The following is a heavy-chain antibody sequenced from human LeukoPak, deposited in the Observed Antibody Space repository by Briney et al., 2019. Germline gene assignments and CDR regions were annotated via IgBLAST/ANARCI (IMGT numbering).Heavy chain of an antibody. D-gene: IGHD1-26*01. J-gene: IGHJ1*01. CDR3: ARRDSGSYQNEYFQH. V-gene: IGHV3-64*04. Sequence: GGSLRLSCSASGFTFSSYAMHWVRQAPGKGLDYVSAITSNGDITYYADSVKGRFTISRDNSKNTLYLQMNSLRAEDTAVYYCARRDSGSYQNEYFQHWGQGTLVTVSS. CDR1: GFTFSSYA. CDR2: ITSNGDIT.